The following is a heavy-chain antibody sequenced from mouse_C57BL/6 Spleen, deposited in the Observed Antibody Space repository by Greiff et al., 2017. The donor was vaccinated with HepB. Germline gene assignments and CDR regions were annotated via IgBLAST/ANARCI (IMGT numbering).Heavy chain of an antibody. V-gene: IGHV1-64*01. CDR1: GYTFTSYW. Sequence: QVQLQQPGAELVKPGASVKLSCKASGYTFTSYWMHWVKQRPGQGLEWIGMIHPNSGSTNYNEKFKSKATLTVDKSSSTAYMQLSSLTSEDSAVYYCASGGIFTTVVADYWGQGTTLTVSS. D-gene: IGHD1-1*01. CDR2: IHPNSGST. CDR3: ASGGIFTTVVADY. J-gene: IGHJ2*01.